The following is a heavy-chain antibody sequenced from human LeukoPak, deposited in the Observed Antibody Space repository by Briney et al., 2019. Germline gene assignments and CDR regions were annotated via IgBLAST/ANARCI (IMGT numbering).Heavy chain of an antibody. J-gene: IGHJ4*02. Sequence: KVGESLKISCKGSGYSFTSYWIGWVRQMPGKGLEWMGIIYPGDSDTRYSPSFQGQVTISADKSISTAYLQWSSLKASDTAMYYCARQLRSYGDYCPFDYWGQGTLVTVSS. CDR2: IYPGDSDT. CDR3: ARQLRSYGDYCPFDY. CDR1: GYSFTSYW. D-gene: IGHD4-17*01. V-gene: IGHV5-51*01.